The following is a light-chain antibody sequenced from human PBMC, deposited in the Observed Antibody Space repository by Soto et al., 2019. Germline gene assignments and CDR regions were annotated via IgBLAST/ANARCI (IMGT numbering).Light chain of an antibody. CDR3: CSYAGSYTPTYV. CDR2: DVS. V-gene: IGLV2-11*01. CDR1: SSDVGDYNY. Sequence: QSALTQPRSVSGSPGQSVTISCTGTSSDVGDYNYVSWYQQHPGKAPKLMIYDVSKRPSGVPDRFSGSKSGNTASLTISGLQAEDEADYYCCSYAGSYTPTYVFGTGTKVTVL. J-gene: IGLJ1*01.